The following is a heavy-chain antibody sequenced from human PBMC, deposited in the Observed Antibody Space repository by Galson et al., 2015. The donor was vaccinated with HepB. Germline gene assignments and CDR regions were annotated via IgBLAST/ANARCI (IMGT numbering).Heavy chain of an antibody. Sequence: SVKVSCKASGGTFSSYAISWVRQAPGQGLEWMGRIIPILGIANYAQKFQGRVTITADKSTSTAYMELSSLRSEDTAVYYCARDSRRWLQLAPTHFAYWGQGTLVTVSS. CDR2: IIPILGIA. D-gene: IGHD5-24*01. CDR3: ARDSRRWLQLAPTHFAY. CDR1: GGTFSSYA. J-gene: IGHJ4*02. V-gene: IGHV1-69*04.